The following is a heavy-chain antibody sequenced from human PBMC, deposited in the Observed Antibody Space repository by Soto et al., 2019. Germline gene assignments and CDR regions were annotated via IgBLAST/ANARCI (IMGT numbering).Heavy chain of an antibody. CDR2: IIPILAVA. CDR3: SRDSPVGSVVSGYDAIDY. J-gene: IGHJ4*02. V-gene: IGHV1-69*08. D-gene: IGHD5-12*01. CDR1: GGTFSTST. Sequence: QVQLVQSGAEVKKPGSSVKVSCKASGGTFSTSTFTWVRQAPGQGLEWMGRIIPILAVADYAQEVQARVTITADTATITAYKELMSLKSEDTAVYYCSRDSPVGSVVSGYDAIDYWGQGTLVTVSS.